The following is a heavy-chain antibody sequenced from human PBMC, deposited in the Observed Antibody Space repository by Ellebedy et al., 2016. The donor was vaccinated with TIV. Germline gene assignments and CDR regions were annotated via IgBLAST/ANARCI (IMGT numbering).Heavy chain of an antibody. J-gene: IGHJ4*02. CDR1: GFTVSNNY. D-gene: IGHD4-17*01. CDR2: IYSGGST. V-gene: IGHV3-53*01. CDR3: ARDWGGYGDAFY. Sequence: GESLKISCAASGFTVSNNYMSWVRQAPGKGLEWVSVIYSGGSTYYADSVKGRFTVSRDNARSSLYLQMSSLRDEDTAVYYCARDWGGYGDAFYWGQGTLVTVSS.